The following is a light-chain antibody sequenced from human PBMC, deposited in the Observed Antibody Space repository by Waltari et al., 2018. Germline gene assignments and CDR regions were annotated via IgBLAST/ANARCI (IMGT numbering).Light chain of an antibody. CDR3: QQYNDYSTWT. CDR1: QSLSNW. V-gene: IGKV1-5*03. Sequence: DIQMTQSPSTLSASVGDRVTITCRASQSLSNWLAWYQQKPGKAPKVLIYGASRLESGVPSRFSGSGSGTEFTLTISSLQPDDFATYYCQQYNDYSTWTFGQGTKVEIK. CDR2: GAS. J-gene: IGKJ1*01.